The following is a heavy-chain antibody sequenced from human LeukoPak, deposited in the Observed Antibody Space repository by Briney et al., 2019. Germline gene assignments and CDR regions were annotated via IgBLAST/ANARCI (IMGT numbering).Heavy chain of an antibody. D-gene: IGHD2-15*01. CDR3: ARDRDSATYYYYGMDV. CDR1: GFTFSSYS. V-gene: IGHV3-48*01. Sequence: GGSLRLSCAASGFTFSSYSMNWVRQAPGKELEWVSYISSSSSTIYYADSVKGRFTISRDNAKNSLYLQMNSLRAEDTAVYYCARDRDSATYYYYGMDVWGQGTTVTVSS. J-gene: IGHJ6*02. CDR2: ISSSSSTI.